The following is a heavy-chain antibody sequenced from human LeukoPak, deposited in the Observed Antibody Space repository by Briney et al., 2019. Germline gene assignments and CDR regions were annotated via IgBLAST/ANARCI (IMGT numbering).Heavy chain of an antibody. V-gene: IGHV4-61*03. J-gene: IGHJ4*02. Sequence: SETLSLTCTVSGGSIKTINTYYWHWIRHPPGKGLEWIGYVSDSGSTNSNPSLKSRVTLSVDTSENHLSLKLRSVTAADTAVYYCARMTTVITHFDYWGQGTLVTASS. CDR3: ARMTTVITHFDY. CDR1: GGSIKTINTYY. D-gene: IGHD4-17*01. CDR2: VSDSGST.